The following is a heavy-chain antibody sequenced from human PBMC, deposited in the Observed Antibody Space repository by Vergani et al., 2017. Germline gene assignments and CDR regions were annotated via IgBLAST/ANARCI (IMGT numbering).Heavy chain of an antibody. D-gene: IGHD4-11*01. CDR3: ARVNTETNGHLYYYYYMDV. V-gene: IGHV4-34*01. J-gene: IGHJ6*03. Sequence: QVQLQQWGAGLLKPSETLSLTCAVYGGSFTGYYWTWIRQPPEKGLEWIGEINHSGSTNYNPSLKSRVTISVDTSKNQFSLTLNSVTATDTAIYFCARVNTETNGHLYYYYYMDVWGQGTAVTVS. CDR2: INHSGST. CDR1: GGSFTGYY.